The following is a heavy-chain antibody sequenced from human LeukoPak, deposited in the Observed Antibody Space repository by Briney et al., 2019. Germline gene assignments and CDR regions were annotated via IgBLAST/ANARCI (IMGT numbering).Heavy chain of an antibody. CDR3: AKTHYDLLDV. D-gene: IGHD5-12*01. J-gene: IGHJ6*02. CDR2: MNNGPGAT. Sequence: GGTLRLSCAASGFSFSTSPMSWVRLPPAKGLEWVSAMNNGPGATFYRDSVRGRFTISRGDSKSTLYLQINSLRAEDTGTYYCAKTHYDLLDVWGQGTTVTVSS. V-gene: IGHV3-23*01. CDR1: GFSFSTSP.